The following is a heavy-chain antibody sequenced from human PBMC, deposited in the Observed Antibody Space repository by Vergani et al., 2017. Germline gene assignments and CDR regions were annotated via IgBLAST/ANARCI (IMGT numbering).Heavy chain of an antibody. CDR2: INPNSGGT. V-gene: IGHV1-2*02. CDR1: GYTFTGYY. J-gene: IGHJ4*02. D-gene: IGHD2-2*01. CDR3: ARVIVGCSRTNCFADH. Sequence: QVQLVQSGAEVKKPGASVKVSCKASGYTFTGYYMHWVRQAPGQGLEWVGWINPNSGGTNYAQKFQGRVTMTRDTSISTAYMELSRLRSDDTAIYYCARVIVGCSRTNCFADHWGQGTLVTVSS.